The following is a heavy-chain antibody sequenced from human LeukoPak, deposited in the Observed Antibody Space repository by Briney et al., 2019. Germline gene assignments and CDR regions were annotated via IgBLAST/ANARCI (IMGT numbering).Heavy chain of an antibody. J-gene: IGHJ4*02. V-gene: IGHV4-59*08. Sequence: SATLSLTCTVSGGSISSYYWSWIRQPPGKGLEWIGYIYYSGSTNYNPSLKSRVTISVDTSKNQFSLKLSSVTAADTAVYYCASFDWRQGFDYWGQGTLVTVSS. CDR3: ASFDWRQGFDY. CDR1: GGSISSYY. CDR2: IYYSGST. D-gene: IGHD3-9*01.